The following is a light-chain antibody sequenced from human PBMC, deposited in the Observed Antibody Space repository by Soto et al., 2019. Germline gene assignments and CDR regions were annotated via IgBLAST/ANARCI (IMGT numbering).Light chain of an antibody. V-gene: IGLV1-44*01. CDR3: ATWDDSLNGVV. Sequence: QSVLTQPPSASGTPGQRVSISCSGGSSNIGTNTVNWYQHLPGTAPKLLTFSNDERPSGVPDRFPGSKSGTSASLAISGLQSDDEADYYCATWDDSLNGVVFGGRTKVTVL. CDR2: SND. J-gene: IGLJ2*01. CDR1: SSNIGTNT.